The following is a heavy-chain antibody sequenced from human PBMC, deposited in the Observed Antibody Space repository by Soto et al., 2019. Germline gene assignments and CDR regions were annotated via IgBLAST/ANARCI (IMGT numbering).Heavy chain of an antibody. D-gene: IGHD1-20*01. CDR1: GGSISSYY. CDR3: ARHGASITGIRNVLDF. CDR2: IYYSGST. J-gene: IGHJ3*01. Sequence: SETLSLTCTVSGGSISSYYWSWIRQPPGKGLEWIGYIYYSGSTNYNPSLKSRVTISVDTSKNQFSLKLSSVTAADTAVYYCARHGASITGIRNVLDFSGQGSMV. V-gene: IGHV4-59*08.